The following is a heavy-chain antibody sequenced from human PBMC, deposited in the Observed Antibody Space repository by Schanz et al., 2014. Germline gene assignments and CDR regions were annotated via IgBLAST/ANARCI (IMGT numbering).Heavy chain of an antibody. D-gene: IGHD4-17*01. V-gene: IGHV1-2*02. CDR2: INPNSGGT. J-gene: IGHJ4*02. Sequence: QVQLVQSGAEVKKPGASVKVSCKASGYTFTGYYMHWVRQAPGQGLEWMGRINPNSGGTNYAQKFQRGVTVTRDTSISPAYMELSSLRSDDTAVYYCARELRLEYYFDYWGQGTQVTVSS. CDR3: ARELRLEYYFDY. CDR1: GYTFTGYY.